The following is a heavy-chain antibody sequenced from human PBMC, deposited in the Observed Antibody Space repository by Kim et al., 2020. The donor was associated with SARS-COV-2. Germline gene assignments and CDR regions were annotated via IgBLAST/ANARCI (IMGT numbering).Heavy chain of an antibody. Sequence: ASVKVSCKASGYTFTGYYIHWVRQAPGQGLEWMGRINPNSGDTNFAQKFQGRVTMTRDTSITAAYMALSSLRSDDSALYYCARDLTPGFYDATGQLRHSDYYGMDVWGQGTPVAVS. V-gene: IGHV1-2*06. D-gene: IGHD3-22*01. CDR2: INPNSGDT. J-gene: IGHJ6*02. CDR3: ARDLTPGFYDATGQLRHSDYYGMDV. CDR1: GYTFTGYY.